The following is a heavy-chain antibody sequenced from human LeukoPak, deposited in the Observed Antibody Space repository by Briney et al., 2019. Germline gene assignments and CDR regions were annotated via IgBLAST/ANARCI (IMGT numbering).Heavy chain of an antibody. D-gene: IGHD3-3*01. Sequence: SETLSLTCAVYGASYNAYYWSWIRQPPGKGLEWIGDIDHRGTATYNPSLKSRLTISADASKNQFSLKLNSVTDADTAVYYCAVGVTILGVAASFDSWGQGNLVIVSS. J-gene: IGHJ4*02. CDR3: AVGVTILGVAASFDS. V-gene: IGHV4-34*01. CDR1: GASYNAYY. CDR2: IDHRGTA.